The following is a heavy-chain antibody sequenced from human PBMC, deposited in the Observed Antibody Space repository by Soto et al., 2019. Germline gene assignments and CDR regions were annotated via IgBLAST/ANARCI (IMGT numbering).Heavy chain of an antibody. V-gene: IGHV5-51*01. CDR2: IYPGDSDT. J-gene: IGHJ5*02. D-gene: IGHD3-3*01. Sequence: GESLKISCKGSGYSFTSYWIGWVRQMPGKGLEWMGIIYPGDSDTRYSPSFQGQVTISADKSISTAYLQWSSLKASDTAMYYCARHLGGFWSGYRPTPNWFDPWGQGTLVTVSS. CDR3: ARHLGGFWSGYRPTPNWFDP. CDR1: GYSFTSYW.